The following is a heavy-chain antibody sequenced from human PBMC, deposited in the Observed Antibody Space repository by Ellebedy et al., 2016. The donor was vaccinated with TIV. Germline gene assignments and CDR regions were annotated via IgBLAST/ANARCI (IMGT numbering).Heavy chain of an antibody. CDR1: GYTFTSYD. D-gene: IGHD3-10*01. Sequence: ASVKVSCKASGYTFTSYDINWVRQATGQGLEWMGWMNPNSGNTGYAQKLQGRVSMTTDTSTHTIYVELKSLRSDDTATYYCARSSYFNSGTYYFDFWGQGTLVTVSS. J-gene: IGHJ4*02. V-gene: IGHV1-8*01. CDR2: MNPNSGNT. CDR3: ARSSYFNSGTYYFDF.